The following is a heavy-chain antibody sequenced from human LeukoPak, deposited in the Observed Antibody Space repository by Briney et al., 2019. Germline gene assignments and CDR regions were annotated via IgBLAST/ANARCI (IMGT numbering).Heavy chain of an antibody. CDR3: ARGGSNYDYVWGGGYYFDY. D-gene: IGHD3-16*01. J-gene: IGHJ4*02. CDR2: IYYSGST. Sequence: PSETLSLTCTVSGGSISSGDYYWSWIRQPPGKGLEWIGYIYYSGSTYYNPSLKSRVTISVDTSKNQFSLKLSSVTAADTAVYYCARGGSNYDYVWGGGYYFDYWGQGTLVTVSS. CDR1: GGSISSGDYY. V-gene: IGHV4-30-4*01.